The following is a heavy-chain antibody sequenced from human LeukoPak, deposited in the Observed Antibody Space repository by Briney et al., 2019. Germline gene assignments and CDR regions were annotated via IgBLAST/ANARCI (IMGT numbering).Heavy chain of an antibody. CDR2: IYYSGST. CDR1: GGSISSYY. CDR3: ARAHWDFDY. J-gene: IGHJ4*02. D-gene: IGHD3-16*01. V-gene: IGHV4-59*08. Sequence: TTSETLSLTCTVSGGSISSYYWSWIRQPPGKGLEWIGYIYYSGSTNYNPSLKSRVTISVDTSKNQFSLKLSSVTAADTAVYYCARAHWDFDYWGQGTLVTVSS.